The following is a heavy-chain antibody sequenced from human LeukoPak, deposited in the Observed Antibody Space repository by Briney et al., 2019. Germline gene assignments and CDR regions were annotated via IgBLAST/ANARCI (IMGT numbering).Heavy chain of an antibody. Sequence: GRSLRLSCAASGFTFSSYAMHWVRQAPGKGLEWVAVISYDGSNKYYADSVKGRFTISRDNSKNTLYLQMNSLRAEDTAVYYCAREPYSSYYYYYYMDVWGKGTTVTVSS. CDR1: GFTFSSYA. D-gene: IGHD6-13*01. CDR2: ISYDGSNK. V-gene: IGHV3-30-3*01. CDR3: AREPYSSYYYYYYMDV. J-gene: IGHJ6*03.